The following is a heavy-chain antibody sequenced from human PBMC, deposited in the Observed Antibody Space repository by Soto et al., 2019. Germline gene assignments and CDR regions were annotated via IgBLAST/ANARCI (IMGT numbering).Heavy chain of an antibody. J-gene: IGHJ6*02. V-gene: IGHV5-10-1*01. Sequence: GESLKISCKGSGYSFTSYWISWVRQMPGKGLEWMGRIDPSDSYTNYSPSFQGHVTISADKSISTAYLQWSSLKASDTAMYYCAREALSSSWYSRYYYYYGMDVWGQGTTVTVSS. CDR1: GYSFTSYW. CDR2: IDPSDSYT. D-gene: IGHD6-13*01. CDR3: AREALSSSWYSRYYYYYGMDV.